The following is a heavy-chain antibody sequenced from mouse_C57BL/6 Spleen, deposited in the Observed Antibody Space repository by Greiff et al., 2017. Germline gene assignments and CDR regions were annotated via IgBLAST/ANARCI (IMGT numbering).Heavy chain of an antibody. CDR2: IDPSDSYT. V-gene: IGHV1-69*01. D-gene: IGHD3-3*01. CDR1: GYTFTSYW. Sequence: VQLQQPGAELVMPGASVKLSCKASGYTFTSYWMHWVKQRPGQGLEWIGEIDPSDSYTNYNQNFKGKSTLTVDKSSSTAYMQLSSLTSEDSAVYYCARGPYQGYFDVWGTGTTVTVSS. J-gene: IGHJ1*03. CDR3: ARGPYQGYFDV.